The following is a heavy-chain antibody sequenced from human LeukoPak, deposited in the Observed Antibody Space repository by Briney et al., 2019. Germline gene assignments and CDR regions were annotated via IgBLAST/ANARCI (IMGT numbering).Heavy chain of an antibody. V-gene: IGHV4-34*01. J-gene: IGHJ4*02. CDR1: GGSFSGYY. Sequence: SETLSLTCGVYGGSFSGYYWSWIRQPPGKGLEWIGEINHSGSTNYNPSLKSRVTISVDTSKNQFSLKLSSVTAADTAVYYCARGPRGYSSSWYGYWGQGTLVTVSS. CDR2: INHSGST. D-gene: IGHD6-13*01. CDR3: ARGPRGYSSSWYGY.